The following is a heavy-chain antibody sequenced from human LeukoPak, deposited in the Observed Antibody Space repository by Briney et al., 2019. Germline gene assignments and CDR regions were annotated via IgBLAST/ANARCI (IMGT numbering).Heavy chain of an antibody. D-gene: IGHD2/OR15-2a*01. CDR1: GFTFSSYG. V-gene: IGHV3-30*02. J-gene: IGHJ4*02. CDR2: IQYGGSNE. Sequence: SGGSLRLSCAASGFTFSSYGMHWVRQAPGKGLEWVAYIQYGGSNEQFADSVKGRFSISRDSSKNILYLQVNSLRAEDTAVYYCAKDGTSYYYIYYWGQGTLVTVSS. CDR3: AKDGTSYYYIYY.